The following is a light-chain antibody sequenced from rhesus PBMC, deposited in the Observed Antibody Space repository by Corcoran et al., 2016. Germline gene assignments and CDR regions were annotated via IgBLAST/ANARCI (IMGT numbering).Light chain of an antibody. CDR1: SSDIGYYNA. CDR3: SSYAGSGTYI. V-gene: IGLV2-19*02. J-gene: IGLJ1*01. CDR2: EVS. Sequence: QAAPTQSPSVSGYAEQSVTISCTGTSSDIGYYNAVSWYQQHPGKAPTLMIYEVSKRPSGVSDRFSGSKSGNTASLTISGLQAEDEADYYCSSYAGSGTYIFGAGTRLTVL.